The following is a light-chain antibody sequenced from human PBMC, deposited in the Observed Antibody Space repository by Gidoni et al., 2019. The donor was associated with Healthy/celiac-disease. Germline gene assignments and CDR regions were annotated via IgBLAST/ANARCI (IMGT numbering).Light chain of an antibody. Sequence: SALTQPASVSGPPGPSIPIPCTGTSSDVGGYTDVSWYQQHPSKAPKLMIYEVSNRPSGVSKRFSGSKSGNTASLTSSGLQAEDEADYYCSSYTSSSTRVVFGGGTKLTVL. CDR2: EVS. J-gene: IGLJ2*01. V-gene: IGLV2-14*01. CDR3: SSYTSSSTRVV. CDR1: SSDVGGYTD.